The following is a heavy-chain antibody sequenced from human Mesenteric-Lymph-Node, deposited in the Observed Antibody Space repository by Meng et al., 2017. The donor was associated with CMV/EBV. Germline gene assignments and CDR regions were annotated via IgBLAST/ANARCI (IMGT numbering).Heavy chain of an antibody. J-gene: IGHJ4*02. CDR1: GFTFSGSA. CDR3: TRTGVLGG. CDR2: IRSKANSYAT. D-gene: IGHD3-10*01. V-gene: IGHV3-73*01. Sequence: ETLSLTCAASGFTFSGSAMHWVRQASGKGLEWVGRIRSKANSYATAYAASVKGRFTISRDDSKNTAYLQMNSLKTEDTAVYYCTRTGVLGGWGQGTLVTVSS.